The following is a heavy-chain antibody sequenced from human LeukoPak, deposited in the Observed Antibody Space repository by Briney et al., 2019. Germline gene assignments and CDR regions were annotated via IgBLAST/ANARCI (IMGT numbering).Heavy chain of an antibody. J-gene: IGHJ4*02. V-gene: IGHV3-23*01. CDR1: GFTFSSYA. CDR3: ARARSGGY. Sequence: GGSLRLSCAASGFTFSSYAMSWVRQAPGKGLEWVSGIRGSGGSTYYADSVKGRFIISRDNSKNTLYLQMNSLRAEDTAVYYCARARSGGYWGQGTLVTVSS. CDR2: IRGSGGST. D-gene: IGHD2-15*01.